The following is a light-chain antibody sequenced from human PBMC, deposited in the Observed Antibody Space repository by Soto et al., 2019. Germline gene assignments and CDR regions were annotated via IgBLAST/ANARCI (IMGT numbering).Light chain of an antibody. V-gene: IGLV2-14*01. CDR2: DVS. CDR1: SSDVGGYNY. Sequence: QSALTQPASVSGSPGQSITISCTGTSSDVGGYNYVSWYQQHPGKAPKLMIYDVSNRPSGVSNRFSGSKSGNTASLTISGLQADDEADYYCSSYTTSSPSYLVFGGGTQLTVL. J-gene: IGLJ2*01. CDR3: SSYTTSSPSYLV.